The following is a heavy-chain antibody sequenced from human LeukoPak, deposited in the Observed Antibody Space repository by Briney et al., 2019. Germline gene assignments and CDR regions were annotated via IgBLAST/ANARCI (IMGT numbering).Heavy chain of an antibody. Sequence: GGSLRLSCAASGFTFDDYAMHWVRQAPGRGLEWVSGISWNSGSIGYADSMKGRFTISRDNAKNSLYLQMNSLRAEDTALYYCAKAGYSGYDFFDYWGQGTLVTVSS. CDR2: ISWNSGSI. V-gene: IGHV3-9*01. CDR3: AKAGYSGYDFFDY. J-gene: IGHJ4*02. D-gene: IGHD5-12*01. CDR1: GFTFDDYA.